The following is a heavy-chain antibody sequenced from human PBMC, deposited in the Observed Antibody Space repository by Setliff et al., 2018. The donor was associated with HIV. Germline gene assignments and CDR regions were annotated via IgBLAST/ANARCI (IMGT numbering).Heavy chain of an antibody. CDR3: AKQYSMYYYYYMDV. CDR1: GFNVNNKY. D-gene: IGHD6-6*01. Sequence: GGSLRLSCAASGFNVNNKYMSWVRQAPGKGLEWVSGISGSGGSTYYADSVKGRFTISRDNSKNTLYLQMNSLRAEDTAVYYCAKQYSMYYYYYMDVWGKGTTVTVSS. CDR2: ISGSGGST. V-gene: IGHV3-23*01. J-gene: IGHJ6*03.